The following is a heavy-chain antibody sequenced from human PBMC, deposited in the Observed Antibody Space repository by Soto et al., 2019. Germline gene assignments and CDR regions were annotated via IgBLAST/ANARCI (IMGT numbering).Heavy chain of an antibody. CDR1: GVDLSNYW. Sequence: GGSLRLSCAASGVDLSNYWMTWVRQAPGKGLEWVASIKHDRSEIYYVDSVKGRFTISRDDAKNSVSLEMDSLSAEDTAVYYCATYSGYVLPMDVWGKGTMVTVSS. V-gene: IGHV3-7*01. CDR3: ATYSGYVLPMDV. J-gene: IGHJ6*03. CDR2: IKHDRSEI. D-gene: IGHD5-12*01.